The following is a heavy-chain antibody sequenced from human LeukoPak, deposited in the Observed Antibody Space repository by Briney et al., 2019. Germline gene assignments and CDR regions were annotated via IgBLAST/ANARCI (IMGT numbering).Heavy chain of an antibody. CDR2: IWYDGSNK. Sequence: PGASLRLSCAASGFTFSSYGMHWVRQAPGKGLEWVAVIWYDGSNKYYADSVKGRFTISRDNSKNTLYLQMNSLRAEDTAVYYCARDFTSVVVTAPFDYWGQGTLVTVSS. J-gene: IGHJ4*01. CDR1: GFTFSSYG. CDR3: ARDFTSVVVTAPFDY. D-gene: IGHD2-21*02. V-gene: IGHV3-33*01.